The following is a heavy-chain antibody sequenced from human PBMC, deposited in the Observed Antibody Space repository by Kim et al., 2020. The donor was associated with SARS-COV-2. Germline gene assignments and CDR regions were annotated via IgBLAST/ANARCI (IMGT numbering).Heavy chain of an antibody. CDR2: INPNSGGT. Sequence: ASVKVSCKASGYTFTGYYMHWVRQAPGQGLEWMGRINPNSGGTNYAQKFQGRVTMTRDTSISTAYMELSRLRSDDTAVYYCARFLTIFGVVPVYGFDYWGQGTLVTGSS. CDR3: ARFLTIFGVVPVYGFDY. V-gene: IGHV1-2*06. D-gene: IGHD3-3*01. CDR1: GYTFTGYY. J-gene: IGHJ4*02.